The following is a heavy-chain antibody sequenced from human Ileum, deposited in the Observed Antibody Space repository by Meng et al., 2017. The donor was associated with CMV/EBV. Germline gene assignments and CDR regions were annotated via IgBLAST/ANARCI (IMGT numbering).Heavy chain of an antibody. Sequence: ISWVRQAPGQGLQWMGGIIPIFGKPNYAQNFQGRVTFSTDESTNTAYMEVSSLRSDDTAVYFCARSRHPYHHGSGSYYTFYFYAMDVWGQGTTVTVSS. J-gene: IGHJ6*02. CDR2: IIPIFGKP. D-gene: IGHD3-10*01. V-gene: IGHV1-69*05. CDR3: ARSRHPYHHGSGSYYTFYFYAMDV.